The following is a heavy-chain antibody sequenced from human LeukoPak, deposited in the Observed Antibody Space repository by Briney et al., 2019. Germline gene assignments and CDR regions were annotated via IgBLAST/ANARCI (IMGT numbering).Heavy chain of an antibody. D-gene: IGHD5-18*01. CDR1: GYTFTSYY. V-gene: IGHV1-18*04. CDR3: ARVKGYSYGRQPYNWFDP. Sequence: GASVKVSCKASGYTFTSYYMHWVRQAPGQGLEWMGWISAYNGNTNYAQILQGRVTMTTDTSTSTAYMELRSLRSDDTAVYYCARVKGYSYGRQPYNWFDPWGQGTLVTVSS. J-gene: IGHJ5*02. CDR2: ISAYNGNT.